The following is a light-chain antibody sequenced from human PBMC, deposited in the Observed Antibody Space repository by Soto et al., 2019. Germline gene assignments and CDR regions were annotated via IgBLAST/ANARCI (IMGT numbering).Light chain of an antibody. CDR2: LEGSGSY. V-gene: IGLV4-60*02. CDR1: SGHSSII. CDR3: ETWDSNTRV. Sequence: QSVLTQSSSASASLGSSVKLTCTLSSGHSSIIIAWHQQQPGKAPRYLMKLEGSGSYNKGSGVPDRFSGSSSGADRYLTISNLQFEDEANYYCETWDSNTRVFGGGTKLTVL. J-gene: IGLJ2*01.